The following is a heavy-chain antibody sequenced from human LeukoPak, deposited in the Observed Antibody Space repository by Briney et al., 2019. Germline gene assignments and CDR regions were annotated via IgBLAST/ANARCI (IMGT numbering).Heavy chain of an antibody. J-gene: IGHJ4*02. D-gene: IGHD6-13*01. CDR3: ARFIAAAGTHY. Sequence: SETLSLTCTVSGGSISSYYWSWIRQPPGKGLEWIGYIYYSGSTNYNPSFKSRVTISVDTSKNQISLKLSSVTAADTAVYYCARFIAAAGTHYWGQGTLVTVSS. CDR2: IYYSGST. CDR1: GGSISSYY. V-gene: IGHV4-59*12.